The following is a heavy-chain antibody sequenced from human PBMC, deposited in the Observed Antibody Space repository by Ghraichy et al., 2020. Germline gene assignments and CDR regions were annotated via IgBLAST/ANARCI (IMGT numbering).Heavy chain of an antibody. D-gene: IGHD3-9*01. CDR3: ARGHFTLRYVDV. Sequence: SETLSLTCAVSGGAFIDYWWSWIRRSPGKGVEWIGEITQSGSTNYHPSLEHRITVSVDTLKRQVSLRLTSVTAADTGVYYCARGHFTLRYVDVWGRGTLVSVSS. CDR2: ITQSGST. J-gene: IGHJ2*01. CDR1: GGAFIDYW. V-gene: IGHV4-34*01.